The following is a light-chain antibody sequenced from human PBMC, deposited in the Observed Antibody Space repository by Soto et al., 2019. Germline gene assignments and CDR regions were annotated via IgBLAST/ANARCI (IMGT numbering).Light chain of an antibody. V-gene: IGKV1-39*01. CDR2: AAS. CDR1: QSISSY. CDR3: QQSYSTGVT. J-gene: IGKJ1*01. Sequence: IPMTQSPSSLSASVGDRVTITCRASQSISSYLNWYQQKPGKAPKLLIYAASSLQSGVPSRFSGSGSGTDFTLTISSLQPEDFATYYCQQSYSTGVTFGQGTKVEIK.